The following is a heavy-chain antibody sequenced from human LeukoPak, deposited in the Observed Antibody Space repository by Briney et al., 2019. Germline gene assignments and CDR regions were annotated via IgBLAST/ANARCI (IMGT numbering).Heavy chain of an antibody. CDR2: IYHSGST. CDR1: GGSISSGGYY. J-gene: IGHJ4*02. Sequence: SQTLSLTCTVSGGSISSGGYYWGWIRQPPGKGLEWIGSIYHSGSTYYNPSLKSRVTISVDTSKNQFSLKLSSVTAADTAVYYCARVVPITMVRGVISGIDYWGQGTLVTVSS. V-gene: IGHV4-39*07. CDR3: ARVVPITMVRGVISGIDY. D-gene: IGHD3-10*01.